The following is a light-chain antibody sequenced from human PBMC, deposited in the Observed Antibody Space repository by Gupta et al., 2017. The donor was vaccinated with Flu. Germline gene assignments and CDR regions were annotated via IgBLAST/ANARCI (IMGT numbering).Light chain of an antibody. J-gene: IGLJ3*02. V-gene: IGLV1-44*01. CDR3: ATWDDSLNGRV. CDR2: RNN. Sequence: QSVLTQPPSASGTPGQRVTVSCFGSCSNIGSNTVNWYHHPPGTAPKLLIYRNNQRPSGVPDRFSGSKSGTSASLVISGLQSDDEGDYYCATWDDSLNGRVFGGGTKLTVL. CDR1: CSNIGSNT.